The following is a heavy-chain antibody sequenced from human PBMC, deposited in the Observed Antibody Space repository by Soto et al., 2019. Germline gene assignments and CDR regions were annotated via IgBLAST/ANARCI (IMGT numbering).Heavy chain of an antibody. CDR3: ARFVRHQLPTIDF. J-gene: IGHJ4*02. V-gene: IGHV1-8*01. CDR1: GGTFTNYD. Sequence: QVQLVQSGAEVKKPGSSVKVSCKASGGTFTNYDINWVRQATGQGLEWMGWMNPESGNTGYAQKFQGRVTMTRNTSITTAYIDLSGLRSDDTAVYYCARFVRHQLPTIDFWGQGTLVTVSS. D-gene: IGHD2-2*01. CDR2: MNPESGNT.